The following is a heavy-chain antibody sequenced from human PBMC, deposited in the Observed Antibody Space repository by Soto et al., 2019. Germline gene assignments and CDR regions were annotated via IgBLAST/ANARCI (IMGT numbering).Heavy chain of an antibody. J-gene: IGHJ4*02. Sequence: ASVKVSCKASGYNFVAYYTHWVRQAPGQGREWMGWVIPSSGATKFEERFRGRVTMSSDTSISTFYMEIKTVNSDDTAVYFCAKDRQYVVYGDNFDYWGQGTLVTVSS. CDR2: VIPSSGAT. V-gene: IGHV1-2*02. D-gene: IGHD3-10*01. CDR3: AKDRQYVVYGDNFDY. CDR1: GYNFVAYY.